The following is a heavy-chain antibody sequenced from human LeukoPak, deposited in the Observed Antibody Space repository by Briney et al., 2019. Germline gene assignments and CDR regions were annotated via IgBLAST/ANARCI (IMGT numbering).Heavy chain of an antibody. J-gene: IGHJ4*02. CDR1: GGSISSYY. D-gene: IGHD6-13*01. CDR3: ARTEGPLYSSSWYNY. CDR2: IYYSGST. Sequence: SETLSLTCTVSGGSISSYYWSWIRQPPGKGLEWIGYIYYSGSTNYNPSLKSRVTISVDTSKNQFSLKLSSVTAADTAVYYCARTEGPLYSSSWYNYWGQGTLVTVSS. V-gene: IGHV4-59*01.